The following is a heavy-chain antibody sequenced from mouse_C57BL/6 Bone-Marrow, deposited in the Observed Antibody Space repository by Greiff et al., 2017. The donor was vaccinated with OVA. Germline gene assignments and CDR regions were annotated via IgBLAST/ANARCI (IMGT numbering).Heavy chain of an antibody. CDR2: IWSGGST. J-gene: IGHJ3*01. V-gene: IGHV2-2*01. CDR1: GFSLTSYG. CDR3: ARNSRLRGFAY. Sequence: VMLVESGPGLVQPSQSLSITCTVSGFSLTSYGVHWVRQSPGKGLEWLGVIWSGGSTDYNAAFISRLSISKDNSKSQVFFKMNSLQADDTAIYYCARNSRLRGFAYWGQGTLVTVSA. D-gene: IGHD1-3*01.